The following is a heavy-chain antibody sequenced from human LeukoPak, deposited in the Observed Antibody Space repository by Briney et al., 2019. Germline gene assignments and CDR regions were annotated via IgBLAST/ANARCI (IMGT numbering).Heavy chain of an antibody. V-gene: IGHV4-4*07. D-gene: IGHD3-10*01. Sequence: SETLSLTCTVSGGSISSYCWSWLRQPAGKGLEWIGRIYTSGSTNYNPSLKSRVTISVDTSKNQFSLNLSSVTAAHTALYYCARTHDSLYYYGSGSYYRRGSWFDPWGQGTLVTVSS. CDR1: GGSISSYC. J-gene: IGHJ5*02. CDR2: IYTSGST. CDR3: ARTHDSLYYYGSGSYYRRGSWFDP.